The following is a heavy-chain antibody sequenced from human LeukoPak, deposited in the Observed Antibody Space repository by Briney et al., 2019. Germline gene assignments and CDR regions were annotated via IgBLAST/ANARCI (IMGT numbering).Heavy chain of an antibody. J-gene: IGHJ1*01. CDR1: RFTFSSYG. CDR3: ARADFCNSTSCYTAEYFQH. D-gene: IGHD2-2*02. V-gene: IGHV3-48*01. Sequence: GGSLRLSCAASRFTFSSYGMIWVRQAPGKGLEWVSYISGSSSTIYYADSVKGRFTVSRDNAQKSLFLQMNSLGAEDTAVYYCARADFCNSTSCYTAEYFQHWGPGTLVTVSS. CDR2: ISGSSSTI.